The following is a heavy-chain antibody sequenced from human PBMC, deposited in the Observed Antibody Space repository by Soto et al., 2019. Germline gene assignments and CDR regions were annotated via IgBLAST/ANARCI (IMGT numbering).Heavy chain of an antibody. Sequence: NPSETLSLTCAVYGGSLSGNYWGWIRQPPGKGLEWIGETHHSGSTAYNPSLKGRVTISVDTSRNQFSLKLNSVTAADTAVYYCARTTAAIHLNYWSQGTLVTVSS. V-gene: IGHV4-34*01. CDR1: GGSLSGNY. CDR2: THHSGST. D-gene: IGHD2-21*02. J-gene: IGHJ4*02. CDR3: ARTTAAIHLNY.